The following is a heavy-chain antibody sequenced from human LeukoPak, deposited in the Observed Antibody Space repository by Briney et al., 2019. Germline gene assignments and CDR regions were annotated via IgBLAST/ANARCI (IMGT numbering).Heavy chain of an antibody. CDR2: IKQDGSEK. CDR1: GFTFGDYA. CDR3: AELGITMIGGI. V-gene: IGHV3-7*01. Sequence: GGSLRLSCTGSGFTFGDYAMTWVRQAPGKGLEWVANIKQDGSEKYYVDSVKGRFTISRDNAKNSLYLQMNSLRAEDTAVYYCAELGITMIGGIWGKGTTVTISS. D-gene: IGHD3-10*02. J-gene: IGHJ6*04.